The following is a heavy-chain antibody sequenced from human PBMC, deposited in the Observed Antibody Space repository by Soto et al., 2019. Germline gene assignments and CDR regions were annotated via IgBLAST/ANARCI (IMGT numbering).Heavy chain of an antibody. Sequence: GGSLRLSCAASGFTFSSYWMSWVRQAPGKGLEWVANIKQDGSEKYYVDSVKGRFTISRDNAKNSLYLQMNSLRAEDTAVYYCARATEGDVLRFLEWLLYAFDIWGQGTMVTVSS. CDR1: GFTFSSYW. J-gene: IGHJ3*02. V-gene: IGHV3-7*01. CDR3: ARATEGDVLRFLEWLLYAFDI. CDR2: IKQDGSEK. D-gene: IGHD3-3*01.